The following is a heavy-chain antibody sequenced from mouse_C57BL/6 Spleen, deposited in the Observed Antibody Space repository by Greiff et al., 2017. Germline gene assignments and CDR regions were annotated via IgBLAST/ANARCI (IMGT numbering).Heavy chain of an antibody. V-gene: IGHV1-80*01. J-gene: IGHJ4*01. CDR1: GYAFSSYW. CDR2: IYPGDGDT. CDR3: AREGYYARDY. Sequence: QVHVKQSGAELVKPGASVKISCKASGYAFSSYWMNWVKQRPGKGLEWIGQIYPGDGDTNYNGKFKGKATLTADKSSSTAYMQLSSLTSEDSAVYFCAREGYYARDYWGQGTSVTVSS.